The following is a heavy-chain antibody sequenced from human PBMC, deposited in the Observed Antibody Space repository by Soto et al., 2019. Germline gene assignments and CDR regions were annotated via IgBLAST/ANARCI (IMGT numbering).Heavy chain of an antibody. CDR2: ISYDGSNK. V-gene: IGHV3-30*18. CDR1: GFTFSSYA. CDR3: AKDPGLLDYYYYGMDV. D-gene: IGHD1-26*01. Sequence: PGGSLRLSCAASGFTFSSYAMSWVRQAPGKGLERVAVISYDGSNKYYADSVKGRFTISRDNSKNTLYLQMNSLRAEDTALYYCAKDPGLLDYYYYGMDVWGQGTTVTVSS. J-gene: IGHJ6*02.